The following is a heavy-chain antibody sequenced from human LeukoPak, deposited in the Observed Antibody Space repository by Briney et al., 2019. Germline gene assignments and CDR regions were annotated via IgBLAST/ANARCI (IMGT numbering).Heavy chain of an antibody. CDR2: IYISGST. V-gene: IGHV4-4*07. D-gene: IGHD1-1*01. Sequence: SETLSLTCTVSGGSISSYYWSWIRQPAGKGLEWTGRIYISGSTNYNPSLKSRVTMSVDTSKNQFSLKLSSVTAADTAVYYCARDRGTWNDDGFDYWGQGTLVTVPS. J-gene: IGHJ4*02. CDR3: ARDRGTWNDDGFDY. CDR1: GGSISSYY.